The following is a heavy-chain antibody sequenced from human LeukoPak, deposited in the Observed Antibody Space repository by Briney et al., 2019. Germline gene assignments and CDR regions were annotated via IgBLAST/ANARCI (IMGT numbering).Heavy chain of an antibody. V-gene: IGHV3-23*01. J-gene: IGHJ4*02. CDR2: ISGSGGST. Sequence: GGSLRLSCAASGFTFSSYAMGWVRQAPGKGLEWVSAISGSGGSTYYADSVKGRFTISRDNSKNTLYLQMNSLRAEDTAVYYCAKDQKFLIAAAGHFDYWGQGTLVTVSS. CDR1: GFTFSSYA. CDR3: AKDQKFLIAAAGHFDY. D-gene: IGHD6-13*01.